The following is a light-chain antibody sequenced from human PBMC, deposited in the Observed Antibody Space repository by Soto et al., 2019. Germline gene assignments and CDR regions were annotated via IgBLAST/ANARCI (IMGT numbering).Light chain of an antibody. CDR2: TDN. V-gene: IGLV1-47*02. CDR1: SSNIGDND. Sequence: QSVLAQPPSASGTPGQRVTISCSGSSSNIGDNDVFWYQQFPGTAPKLLTYTDNQRPSGVPDRFSDSKSGTSASLAISGLRPEDEADYYCAAWDDSLNGLLFGGGPKLTVL. J-gene: IGLJ3*02. CDR3: AAWDDSLNGLL.